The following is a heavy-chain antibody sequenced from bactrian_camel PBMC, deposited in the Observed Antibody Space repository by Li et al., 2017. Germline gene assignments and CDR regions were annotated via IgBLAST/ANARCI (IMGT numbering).Heavy chain of an antibody. CDR2: LYTGDNTT. D-gene: IGHD2*01. Sequence: HVQLVESGGGSVQAGGSLRLSCVVSGYTYSRMGWFRQAPGKEREGVAGLYTGDNTTNYADSVKGRFTISHDSAENVVYLKMNSLHAEDTAMYYCASSLGTVYPLACTVVGGLASHYIYWGQGTQVTVS. CDR3: ASSLGTVYPLACTVVGGLASHYIY. CDR1: GYTYSR. V-gene: IGHV3S1*01. J-gene: IGHJ4*01.